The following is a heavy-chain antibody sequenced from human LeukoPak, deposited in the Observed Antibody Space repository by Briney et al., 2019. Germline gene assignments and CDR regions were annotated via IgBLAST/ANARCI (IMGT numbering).Heavy chain of an antibody. Sequence: SETLALTCTVSGGSISSFFWSWIRQPPGKGLEWIGSMHYSGDTKNNPSLKSRVSLSIDTSKQQFSLRLSSVTAADTAVYYCARDLELERNRWNYFESAGQGNLVTVSS. CDR1: GGSISSFF. V-gene: IGHV4-59*01. D-gene: IGHD1-1*01. J-gene: IGHJ4*02. CDR3: ARDLELERNRWNYFES. CDR2: MHYSGDT.